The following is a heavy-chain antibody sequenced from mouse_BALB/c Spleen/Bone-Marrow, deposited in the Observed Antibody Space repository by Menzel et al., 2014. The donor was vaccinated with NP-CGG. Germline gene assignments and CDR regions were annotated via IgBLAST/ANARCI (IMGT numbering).Heavy chain of an antibody. J-gene: IGHJ1*01. D-gene: IGHD2-12*01. CDR3: SRDRNNDTNWYFDV. CDR1: GFTFTDYY. Sequence: EVKLMESGGGLVQPGGSLRLSCATSGFTFTDYYMRWVRRPPGKALEWLGFIRNKAKGYTTEYIPSVKGRFTISKDNSQSILYLQMNPLRAKDRATYYCSRDRNNDTNWYFDVWGAGTTVTVSS. V-gene: IGHV7-3*02. CDR2: IRNKAKGYTT.